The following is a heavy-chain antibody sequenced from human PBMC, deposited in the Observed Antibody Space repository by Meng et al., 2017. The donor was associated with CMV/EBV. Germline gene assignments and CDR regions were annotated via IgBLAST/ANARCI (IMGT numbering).Heavy chain of an antibody. J-gene: IGHJ5*02. D-gene: IGHD2-2*02. CDR3: AGTRCSSTSCYITERFDP. CDR2: INHSEST. Sequence: FSGYEGGGIRQPPGKGLEWIGEINHSESTNNNPSLNSRATISADKNKNQFSLKLSSVTDADTAVYYCAGTRCSSTSCYITERFDPWGQGTLVTVSS. CDR1: FSGYE. V-gene: IGHV4-34*04.